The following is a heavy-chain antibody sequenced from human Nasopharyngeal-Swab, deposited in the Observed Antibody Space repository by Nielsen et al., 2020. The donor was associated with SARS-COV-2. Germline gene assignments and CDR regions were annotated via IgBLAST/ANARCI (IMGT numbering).Heavy chain of an antibody. D-gene: IGHD3-22*01. CDR2: ISSSGSTI. Sequence: GESLKISCAASGFTFSDYYMSWIRQAPGKGLEWVSNISSSGSTIYYADSVKGRFTISRDNAKNSLYLQMNSLRAEDTAVYYCARTYYYDSSGYYYVWFDPWGQGTLVTVSS. CDR3: ARTYYYDSSGYYYVWFDP. CDR1: GFTFSDYY. V-gene: IGHV3-11*01. J-gene: IGHJ5*02.